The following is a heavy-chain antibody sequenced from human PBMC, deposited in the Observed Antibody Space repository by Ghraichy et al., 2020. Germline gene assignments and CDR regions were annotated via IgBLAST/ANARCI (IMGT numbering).Heavy chain of an antibody. J-gene: IGHJ5*02. V-gene: IGHV1-2*06. CDR1: GYTFTGDF. CDR2: INPKTGGT. CDR3: ARADGRLTSGYSRYDP. Sequence: VKVSCKASGYTFTGDFMHWVRQTPGQGLEWMGRINPKTGGTDYAQKFQGRVTMTRDTSISAAYMELSRLTSDDTAVYYCARADGRLTSGYSRYDPWGQGTLVTVSS. D-gene: IGHD3-22*01.